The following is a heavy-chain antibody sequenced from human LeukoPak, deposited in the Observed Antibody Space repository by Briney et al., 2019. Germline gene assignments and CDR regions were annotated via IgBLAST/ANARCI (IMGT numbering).Heavy chain of an antibody. D-gene: IGHD2-15*01. CDR1: GFTVSSNY. CDR2: IYSGGST. J-gene: IGHJ4*02. Sequence: GGSLRLSCAASGFTVSSNYMSWVRQAPGKGLEGISVIYSGGSTYYADSVKGRFTISRDNCKNTLYLQMNSLRAEDTAVYYCARARWDCSGGSCYPYYFDYWGQGTLVTVSS. V-gene: IGHV3-53*01. CDR3: ARARWDCSGGSCYPYYFDY.